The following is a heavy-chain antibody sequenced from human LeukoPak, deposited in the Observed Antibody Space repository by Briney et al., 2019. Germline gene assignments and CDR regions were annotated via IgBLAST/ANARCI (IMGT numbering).Heavy chain of an antibody. Sequence: SETLSLTCTVSGGSVSSGSYYWRWIRQPPGKGLEWIGYIDYSESTNYNPSLKSRVTISVDKSKNQFSLNLRSVTVADTAVYYCARHVEAARSRLDYWGQGTLVTVSS. J-gene: IGHJ4*02. CDR3: ARHVEAARSRLDY. V-gene: IGHV4-61*01. CDR1: GGSVSSGSYY. CDR2: IDYSEST. D-gene: IGHD6-6*01.